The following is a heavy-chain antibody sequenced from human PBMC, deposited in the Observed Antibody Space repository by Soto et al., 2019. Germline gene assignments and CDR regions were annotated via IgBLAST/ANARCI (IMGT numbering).Heavy chain of an antibody. D-gene: IGHD3-3*01. V-gene: IGHV4-4*02. CDR1: GGSISSSNW. CDR2: IYHSGST. Sequence: SETLSLTCAVSGGSISSSNWWSWVRQPPGKGLEWIGEIYHSGSTNYNPSLKSRVTISVDKSKNQFSLKLSSVTAADTAVYYCARVWSGHTYYFDYWGQGTLVTVSS. CDR3: ARVWSGHTYYFDY. J-gene: IGHJ4*02.